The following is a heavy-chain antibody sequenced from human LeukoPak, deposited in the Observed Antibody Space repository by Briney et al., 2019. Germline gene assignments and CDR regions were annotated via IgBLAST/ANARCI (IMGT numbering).Heavy chain of an antibody. CDR2: IYYSGST. V-gene: IGHV4-59*01. Sequence: SETLSLTCAVSGGSISSYYWSWIRQPPGKGLEWIGYIYYSGSTNYNPSLKSRVTISVDASKNQFSLKLSSVTAADTAVYYCARGYWYFDLWGRGTLVTVSS. J-gene: IGHJ2*01. CDR1: GGSISSYY. CDR3: ARGYWYFDL.